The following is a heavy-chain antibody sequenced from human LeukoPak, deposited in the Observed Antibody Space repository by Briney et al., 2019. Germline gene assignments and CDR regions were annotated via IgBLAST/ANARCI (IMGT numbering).Heavy chain of an antibody. Sequence: PGGSLRLSCAASGSTVTSNYMSWVRQAPGKGLEWFSVIYIGGSTYYADSVKGRFTISRDNSKNTLYLQMNSLRAEDTAVYYCAAGYCSSTSCSDYWGQGTLVTVSS. D-gene: IGHD2-2*01. CDR2: IYIGGST. J-gene: IGHJ4*02. CDR1: GSTVTSNY. V-gene: IGHV3-66*01. CDR3: AAGYCSSTSCSDY.